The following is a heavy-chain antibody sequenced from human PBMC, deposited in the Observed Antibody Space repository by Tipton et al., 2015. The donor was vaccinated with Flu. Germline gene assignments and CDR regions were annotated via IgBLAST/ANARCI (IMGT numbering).Heavy chain of an antibody. CDR2: IKQDGSER. D-gene: IGHD6-13*01. J-gene: IGHJ4*02. CDR3: ARAIAAAGGY. Sequence: SLRLSCEASGFTFSDYWMTWVRQAPGKGLEWVANIKQDGSERYYVDSVKGRFTISRDNAKNSLYLQMNSLRAEDTAVYYCARAIAAAGGYWGQGTLVTVSS. CDR1: GFTFSDYW. V-gene: IGHV3-7*01.